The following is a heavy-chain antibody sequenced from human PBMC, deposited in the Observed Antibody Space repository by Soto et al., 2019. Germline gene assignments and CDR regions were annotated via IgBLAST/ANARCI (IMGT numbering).Heavy chain of an antibody. CDR1: GFTFSSYA. CDR2: ISGSGGST. V-gene: IGHV3-23*01. J-gene: IGHJ4*02. CDR3: AEDFEDTMVRGVIMLTPNHASHPDY. Sequence: PGGSLRLSCAASGFTFSSYAMSWVRQAPGKGLEWVSAISGSGGSTYYADSVKGRFTISRDNSKNTLYLQMNSLRAEDTAVYYCAEDFEDTMVRGVIMLTPNHASHPDYWGQGTLVTVSS. D-gene: IGHD3-10*01.